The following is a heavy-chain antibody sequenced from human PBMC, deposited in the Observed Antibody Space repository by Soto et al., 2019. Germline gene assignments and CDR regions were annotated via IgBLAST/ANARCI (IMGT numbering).Heavy chain of an antibody. J-gene: IGHJ3*02. Sequence: GATRVKKQQTRALTCTVSVFSLTARGVGLGWIRQVPGQALEWVARIYWDDDGRYSPSLKSRLSITKDTSKNQVVLTMTNMDPVDTATYYCAHPTEAGTIVFDMWSQGTLFSV. D-gene: IGHD6-13*01. CDR2: IYWDDDG. CDR1: VFSLTARGVG. CDR3: AHPTEAGTIVFDM. V-gene: IGHV2-5*02.